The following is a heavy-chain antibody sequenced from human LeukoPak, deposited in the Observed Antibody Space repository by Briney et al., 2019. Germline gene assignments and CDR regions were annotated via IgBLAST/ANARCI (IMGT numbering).Heavy chain of an antibody. J-gene: IGHJ4*02. CDR2: IWYDGSNK. CDR1: GFTFSSYG. CDR3: ARERIAVAGEFDY. V-gene: IGHV3-33*01. D-gene: IGHD6-19*01. Sequence: GRSLRLSCAASGFTFSSYGMHWVRQAPGKGLDWVAVIWYDGSNKYYADSVKGRFTISRDNSKNTLYLQMNSLRAEDTAVYYCARERIAVAGEFDYWGQGTLVTVSS.